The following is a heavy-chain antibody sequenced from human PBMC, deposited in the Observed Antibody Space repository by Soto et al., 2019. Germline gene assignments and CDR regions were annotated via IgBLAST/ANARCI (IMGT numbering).Heavy chain of an antibody. CDR1: GFTFSSYA. V-gene: IGHV3-30-3*01. Sequence: QVQLVESGGGVVQPGRSLRLSCAASGFTFSSYAMHWVRQAPGKGLEWMAVISYDGNNKYYADSVKGRFTNSRDYSKNTLYLQMNSLRAEDTAVYYCARDLGRGDHYFDYWGQGTLVTVSS. CDR3: ARDLGRGDHYFDY. J-gene: IGHJ4*02. CDR2: ISYDGNNK. D-gene: IGHD7-27*01.